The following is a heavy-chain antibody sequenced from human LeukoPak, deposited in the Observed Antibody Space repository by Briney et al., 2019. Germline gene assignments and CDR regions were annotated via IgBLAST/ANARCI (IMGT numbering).Heavy chain of an antibody. CDR1: GFTFSSYA. CDR2: ISSNGGST. V-gene: IGHV3-64*01. Sequence: PGGSLRLSCAASGFTFSSYAMHWVRQAPGKGLEYVSAISSNGGSTYYANSVKGRFTISRDNSKNTLYLQMGSLRAEDMAVYYCARAGDTMVRGADYYYGMGVWGQGTTVTVPS. D-gene: IGHD3-10*01. J-gene: IGHJ6*02. CDR3: ARAGDTMVRGADYYYGMGV.